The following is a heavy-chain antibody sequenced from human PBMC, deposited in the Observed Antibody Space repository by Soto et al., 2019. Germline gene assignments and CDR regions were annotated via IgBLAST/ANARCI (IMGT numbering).Heavy chain of an antibody. J-gene: IGHJ4*02. Sequence: QVQLVESGGGVVQPGRSLRLSCAASGFTFSSYAMHWVRQAPGKGLEWVAVISYDGSNKYYADSVKGRFTISRDNSKNTLYLQMNSLRAEDRAVYYGARDGSWCFDYWGQGTLVTVSS. CDR3: ARDGSWCFDY. V-gene: IGHV3-30-3*01. CDR1: GFTFSSYA. CDR2: ISYDGSNK. D-gene: IGHD2-15*01.